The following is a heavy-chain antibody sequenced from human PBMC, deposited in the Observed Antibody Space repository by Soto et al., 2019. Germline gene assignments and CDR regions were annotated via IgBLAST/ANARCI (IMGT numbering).Heavy chain of an antibody. J-gene: IGHJ4*02. D-gene: IGHD5-12*01. CDR1: GFTFSNAW. Sequence: EVQLVESGGGLVKPGGSLRLSCAASGFTFSNAWMSWVRQAPGKGLEWVGRIKSKTDGGTTDYAAPVKGRFTISRDNSKNTLYLQMNSLRAEDTAVYYCARDGGADIVATITGPDYWGQGTLVTVSS. V-gene: IGHV3-15*01. CDR2: IKSKTDGGTT. CDR3: ARDGGADIVATITGPDY.